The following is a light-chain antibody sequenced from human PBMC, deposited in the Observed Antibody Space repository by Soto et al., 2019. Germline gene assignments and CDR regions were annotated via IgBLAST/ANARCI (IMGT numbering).Light chain of an antibody. CDR2: KAS. V-gene: IGKV1-5*03. CDR1: QSISGY. J-gene: IGKJ2*01. Sequence: DTQMTQSPSTLSASVGDRVTITCRASQSISGYLAWYQQKPGKAPNLLIYKASTLESGVPSRFSGGGSGTEFPLTLSSLQPDDLATYYCQQYDNYPYTFGQGTKLEIK. CDR3: QQYDNYPYT.